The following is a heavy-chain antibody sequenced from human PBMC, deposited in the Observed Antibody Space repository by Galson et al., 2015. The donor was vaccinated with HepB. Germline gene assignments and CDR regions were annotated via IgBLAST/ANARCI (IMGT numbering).Heavy chain of an antibody. J-gene: IGHJ1*01. CDR3: ARERFLDSSSWYPAEYFQH. CDR2: INAGNGNT. CDR1: GYTFTSYA. V-gene: IGHV1-3*01. Sequence: SVKVSCKASGYTFTSYAMHWVRQAPGQRLEWMGWINAGNGNTKYSQKFQGRVTITRDTSASTAYMELSSLRSEDTAVYYCARERFLDSSSWYPAEYFQHWGQGTLVTVSS. D-gene: IGHD6-13*01.